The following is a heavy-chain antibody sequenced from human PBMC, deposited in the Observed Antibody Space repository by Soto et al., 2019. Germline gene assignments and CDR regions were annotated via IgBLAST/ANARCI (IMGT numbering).Heavy chain of an antibody. CDR1: GFTFNNYA. CDR3: AKDLGLGVIAGYPHDC. CDR2: ISVSGANT. D-gene: IGHD3-9*01. J-gene: IGHJ4*02. V-gene: IGHV3-23*01. Sequence: DVQLLDSGGGLEQPGGSLRLSCAASGFTFNNYAMSRVRQAPGKGLEWVSTISVSGANTYYADSVKGRFTISRDDSKNTLYLQMNSLGAEDTAVYYCAKDLGLGVIAGYPHDCWGQGTLVTVSS.